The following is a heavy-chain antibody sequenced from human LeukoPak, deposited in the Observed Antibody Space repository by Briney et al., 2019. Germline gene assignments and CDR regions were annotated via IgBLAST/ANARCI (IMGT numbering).Heavy chain of an antibody. J-gene: IGHJ5*02. CDR3: AREVVVYHLSWFDP. CDR1: GGSISSYY. Sequence: PSETLSLTCTVSGGSISSYYWSWIRQPPGKGLEWIGYIYYSGSTNYNPSLKSRVTISVDTSKNQFSLKLSSVTAADTAVYYCAREVVVYHLSWFDPWGQGTLVTVSS. CDR2: IYYSGST. V-gene: IGHV4-59*01. D-gene: IGHD2-8*02.